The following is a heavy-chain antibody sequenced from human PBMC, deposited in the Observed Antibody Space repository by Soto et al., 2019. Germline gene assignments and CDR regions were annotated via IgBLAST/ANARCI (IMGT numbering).Heavy chain of an antibody. CDR1: GGSISSLY. V-gene: IGHV4-59*11. CDR3: ARFFFLSSRPSRYLYSF. J-gene: IGHJ4*02. Sequence: SETLSLTCTVSGGSISSLYWSWLRQSPGKGLEWIGYIYYRGTTNYNPSLKSRVTISVDTSKSQFSLKLSSVTAADTAVYYCARFFFLSSRPSRYLYSFCGQGTLVPGSS. CDR2: IYYRGTT. D-gene: IGHD2-21*01.